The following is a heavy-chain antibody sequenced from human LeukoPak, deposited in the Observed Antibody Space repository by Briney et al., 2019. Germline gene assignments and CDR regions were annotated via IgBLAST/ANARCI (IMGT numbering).Heavy chain of an antibody. V-gene: IGHV3-48*02. D-gene: IGHD2-2*01. CDR2: ISSSSSST. CDR3: ARDPQDIVAVPTAL. CDR1: GFTFSSYS. J-gene: IGHJ6*02. Sequence: PGGSLRLSCAASGFTFSSYSMNWVRQAPGKGLEWVSYISSSSSSTYYADSVRGRFTISRDNARNSLYLQMNSLTDEDTAVYYCARDPQDIVAVPTALWGQGTTVTVSS.